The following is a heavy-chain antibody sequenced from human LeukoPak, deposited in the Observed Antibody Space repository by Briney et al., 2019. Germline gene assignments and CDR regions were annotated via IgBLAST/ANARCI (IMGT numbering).Heavy chain of an antibody. CDR1: GFTFSRFW. Sequence: GGSLRLSCAASGFTFSRFWMHWVRQAPGKGLMWVSRINSDGSTATYADSVKGQFTISRDNAKDTLYLEMSSLRAEDTAVYYCARGTMIQGDNWFDPWGQGTLVTVSS. CDR2: INSDGSTA. CDR3: ARGTMIQGDNWFDP. J-gene: IGHJ5*02. D-gene: IGHD3-22*01. V-gene: IGHV3-74*01.